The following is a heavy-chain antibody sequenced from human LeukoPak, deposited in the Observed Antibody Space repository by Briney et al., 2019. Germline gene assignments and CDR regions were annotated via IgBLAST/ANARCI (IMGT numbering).Heavy chain of an antibody. CDR1: VFILRRYC. CDR3: ARDGSLGQLVTYDMDV. J-gene: IGHJ6*02. CDR2: ISSSSSYI. Sequence: GVSVSLPHAACVFILRRYCIQGVRQAPGRGREGVLYISSSSSYIYYADPVKGRFTISRDNAKNSLYLQMNSMRAEDTAVYYCARDGSLGQLVTYDMDVWGQGTTVTVSS. D-gene: IGHD6-6*01. V-gene: IGHV3-21*05.